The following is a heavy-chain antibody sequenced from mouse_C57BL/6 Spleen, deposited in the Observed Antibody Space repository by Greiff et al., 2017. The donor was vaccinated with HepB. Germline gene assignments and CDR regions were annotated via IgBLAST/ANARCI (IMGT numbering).Heavy chain of an antibody. Sequence: EVQLVESGGGLVKPGGSLKLSCAASGFTFSDYGMHWVRQAPEKGLEWVAYISSGSSTIYYADTVKGRFTISRDNAKNTLFLQTTSLRSEDTAMYYCARDYGSPFAYWGQGTLVTVSA. J-gene: IGHJ3*01. CDR3: ARDYGSPFAY. D-gene: IGHD1-1*01. CDR2: ISSGSSTI. CDR1: GFTFSDYG. V-gene: IGHV5-17*01.